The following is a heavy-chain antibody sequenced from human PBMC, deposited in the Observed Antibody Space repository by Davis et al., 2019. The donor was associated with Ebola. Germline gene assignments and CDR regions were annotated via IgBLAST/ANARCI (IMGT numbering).Heavy chain of an antibody. J-gene: IGHJ4*02. Sequence: GGSLRLSCAASGFSFSTYSMSWVRQAPGKELEWVSCISNSKNYIYYADSVKGRFAISRDNAKNSLYLEMNSLRAEDTAIYYCAREADSGGFRFDYWGRGILVTVSS. CDR1: GFSFSTYS. CDR3: AREADSGGFRFDY. CDR2: ISNSKNYI. D-gene: IGHD5-12*01. V-gene: IGHV3-21*01.